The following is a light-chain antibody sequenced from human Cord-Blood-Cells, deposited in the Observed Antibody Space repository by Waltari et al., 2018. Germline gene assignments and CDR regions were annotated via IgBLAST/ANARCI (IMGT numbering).Light chain of an antibody. V-gene: IGLV3-1*01. CDR3: QAWDSSTVV. CDR2: QDS. Sequence: SYELTQPPSVSVSQGQTASITCSGDKLGDKYACWYQQKPGQSPVLVIYQDSKRPSGIPELFSGSNSGNTATLTISGTQAMDEADYYCQAWDSSTVVFGGGTKLTVL. CDR1: KLGDKY. J-gene: IGLJ2*01.